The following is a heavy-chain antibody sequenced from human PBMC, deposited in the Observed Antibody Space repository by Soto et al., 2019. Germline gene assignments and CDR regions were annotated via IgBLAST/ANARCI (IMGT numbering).Heavy chain of an antibody. D-gene: IGHD3-22*01. V-gene: IGHV1-2*02. Sequence: WASVKVSCKASGYTFTGYYMHWVRQAPGQGLEWMGWINPNSGGTNYAQKFQGRVTMTRDTSISTAYMELSRLRSDDTAVYYCARDLTYYYDSSGLESDAFDIWGQGTMVTVSS. CDR2: INPNSGGT. CDR3: ARDLTYYYDSSGLESDAFDI. J-gene: IGHJ3*02. CDR1: GYTFTGYY.